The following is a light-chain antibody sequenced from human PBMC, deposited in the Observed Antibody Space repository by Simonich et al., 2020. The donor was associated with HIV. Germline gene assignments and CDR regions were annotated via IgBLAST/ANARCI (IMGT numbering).Light chain of an antibody. Sequence: QSALTQPASVSGSPGQSITISCTGTRSDIGSYNLFSWYQQHPGKAPKLMIYEVIKRPSGVYNRFAGSKSGNTASLTISGLQAEDEADYFCCSYAPTTTYVIFGGGTRLTVL. CDR1: RSDIGSYNL. J-gene: IGLJ2*01. V-gene: IGLV2-23*02. CDR3: CSYAPTTTYVI. CDR2: EVI.